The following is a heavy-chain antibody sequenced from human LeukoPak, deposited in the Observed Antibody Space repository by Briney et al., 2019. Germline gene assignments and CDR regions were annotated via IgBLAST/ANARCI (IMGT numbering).Heavy chain of an antibody. CDR2: IYTSGST. D-gene: IGHD3-3*01. CDR1: GGSFCGYY. CDR3: ARQIEYDFWSGHPPGPDV. V-gene: IGHV4-59*10. Sequence: PSETLSLTCAVYGGSFCGYYWSWIRQPAGKGLEWIGRIYTSGSTNYNPSLKSRVTISVDTSKNQFSLKLSSVTAADTAVYYCARQIEYDFWSGHPPGPDVWGKGTTVTVSS. J-gene: IGHJ6*04.